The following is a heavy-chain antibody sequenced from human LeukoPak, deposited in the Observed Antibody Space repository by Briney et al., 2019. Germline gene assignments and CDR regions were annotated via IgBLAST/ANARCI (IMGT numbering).Heavy chain of an antibody. V-gene: IGHV2-5*08. J-gene: IGHJ4*02. CDR2: IYWDDDK. Sequence: KSSETLSLTCTVSGGSISSYYWSWIRQPPGKALEWLALIYWDDDKRYSPSLKHRLTISKDTSKNQVVLTMTNMDPVDTATYYCAHRHEGGIRAFDQWGQGTLVTVPS. CDR3: AHRHEGGIRAFDQ. CDR1: GGSISSYY. D-gene: IGHD1-14*01.